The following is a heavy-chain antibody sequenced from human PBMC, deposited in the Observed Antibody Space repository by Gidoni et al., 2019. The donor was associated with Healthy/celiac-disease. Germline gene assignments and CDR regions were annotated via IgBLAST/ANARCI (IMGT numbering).Heavy chain of an antibody. CDR1: GFTVSSNY. CDR3: ARVQYYDSSGYAPRFDP. D-gene: IGHD3-22*01. Sequence: EVQLVESGGGLIQPGGSLRLSCAASGFTVSSNYMSWVRQAPGKGLEWVSVSYSGGSTYYADSVKGRFTISRDNSKNTLYLQMNSLRAEDTAVYYCARVQYYDSSGYAPRFDPWGQGTLVTVSS. J-gene: IGHJ5*02. V-gene: IGHV3-53*01. CDR2: SYSGGST.